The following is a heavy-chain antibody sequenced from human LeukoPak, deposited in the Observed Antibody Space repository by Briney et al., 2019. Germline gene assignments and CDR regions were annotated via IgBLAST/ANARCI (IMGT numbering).Heavy chain of an antibody. J-gene: IGHJ4*02. D-gene: IGHD1-14*01. Sequence: KAGGSLRLSCAASGFTFSNAWMSWVRQAPGKGLEWVGRIKRKSEGETTDYAAPVKGRFTISRDDSKNTLYLQMNSLKTEDTAVYYCTTGRNRVAYYFDYWGQGTLVTVSS. CDR3: TTGRNRVAYYFDY. V-gene: IGHV3-15*01. CDR1: GFTFSNAW. CDR2: IKRKSEGETT.